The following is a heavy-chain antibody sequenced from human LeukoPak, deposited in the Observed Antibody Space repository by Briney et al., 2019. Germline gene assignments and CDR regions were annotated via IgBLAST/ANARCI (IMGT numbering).Heavy chain of an antibody. D-gene: IGHD6-13*01. CDR2: IYYSGST. V-gene: IGHV4-38-2*01. Sequence: SETLSLTCAVSGFSISNGYYWGWIRQPPGKGLECIGSIYYSGSTYYSPSLTSRVTISIDTSKNQFSLKLSSVTAADTAVYYCAILPYSSNWYYFDYWGQGALVTVSS. CDR1: GFSISNGYY. J-gene: IGHJ4*02. CDR3: AILPYSSNWYYFDY.